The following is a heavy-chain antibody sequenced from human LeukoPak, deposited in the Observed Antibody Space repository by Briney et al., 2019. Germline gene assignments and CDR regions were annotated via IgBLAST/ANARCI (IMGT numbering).Heavy chain of an antibody. Sequence: PGGSLRLSCAASGFSVRNNYVTWVRQAPGKGLEWVSIIYDSGDSYYADSVKGRFTIARDNSKNTVSLQMNSLRVDDTAVYYCVSHSDPLTGYSFDFWGQGILVTVAS. V-gene: IGHV3-53*01. CDR1: GFSVRNNY. CDR2: IYDSGDS. D-gene: IGHD3-9*01. J-gene: IGHJ4*02. CDR3: VSHSDPLTGYSFDF.